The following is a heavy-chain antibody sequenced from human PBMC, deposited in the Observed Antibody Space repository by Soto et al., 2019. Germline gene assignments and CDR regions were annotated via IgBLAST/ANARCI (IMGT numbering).Heavy chain of an antibody. D-gene: IGHD1-7*01. CDR3: ARWNYALDY. J-gene: IGHJ4*02. V-gene: IGHV4-59*01. CDR2: IYYSGST. Sequence: LSLPCTVSGGSISSYYWSWIRQPPGKGLEWIGYIYYSGSTNYNPSLKSRVTISVDTSKNQFSLKLSSVTAADTAVYYCARWNYALDYWGQGTLVTVSS. CDR1: GGSISSYY.